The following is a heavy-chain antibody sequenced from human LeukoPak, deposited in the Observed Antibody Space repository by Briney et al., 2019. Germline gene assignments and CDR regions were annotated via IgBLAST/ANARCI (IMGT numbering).Heavy chain of an antibody. CDR1: GFTISSYA. CDR2: ISGSGGGT. Sequence: GGSQRLSCAASGFTISSYAMSWVRQAPGKGLEWVSAISGSGGGTSYADSVKGRFTISRDNSKNTLSLQMNSLRAEDTAVYYCAKDAYTSSWYRFDPWGQGTLVTVSS. D-gene: IGHD6-13*01. CDR3: AKDAYTSSWYRFDP. J-gene: IGHJ5*02. V-gene: IGHV3-23*01.